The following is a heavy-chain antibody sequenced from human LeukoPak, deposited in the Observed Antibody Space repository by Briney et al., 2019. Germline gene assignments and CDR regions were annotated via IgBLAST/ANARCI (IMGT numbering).Heavy chain of an antibody. Sequence: PSETLSLTCTVSGVLISRGSYYWSWLRQPAGQGLEWIGRIYSSGSTNYNPALRSRLTISVDTSKNQFSLKLSSVTAADTAVYYCASTICISTSCYPGVVDYWGQGTLVTVSS. V-gene: IGHV4-61*02. CDR3: ASTICISTSCYPGVVDY. CDR2: IYSSGST. CDR1: GVLISRGSYY. J-gene: IGHJ4*02. D-gene: IGHD2-2*01.